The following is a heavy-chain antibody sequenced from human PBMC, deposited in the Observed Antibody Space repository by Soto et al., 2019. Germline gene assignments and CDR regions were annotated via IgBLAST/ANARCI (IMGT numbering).Heavy chain of an antibody. CDR1: GFTFNTYV. CDR2: MWYDESKK. Sequence: PGGSLRLSCAASGFTFNTYVMHWVRQAPGKGLEWVALMWYDESKKYYGDSVRGRFTISRGNSRDTLYLQMNSLRVEDTAVYYCARGARDFDYWGQGTLVTVSS. J-gene: IGHJ4*02. V-gene: IGHV3-33*01. D-gene: IGHD3-16*01. CDR3: ARGARDFDY.